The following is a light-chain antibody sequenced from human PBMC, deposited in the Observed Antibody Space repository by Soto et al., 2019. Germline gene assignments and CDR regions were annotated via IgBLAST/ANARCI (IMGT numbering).Light chain of an antibody. J-gene: IGKJ1*01. CDR1: QSVGSD. CDR2: GAS. CDR3: QQHSHWPPWT. Sequence: VMTQSPATLSVSPGERATLSCRASQSVGSDLAWYQQKPGQAPRLLIYGASNRATGIPARFSGSGSGTDFTLTISNLEPEDFAVYYCQQHSHWPPWTFGQGTKVDI. V-gene: IGKV3-11*01.